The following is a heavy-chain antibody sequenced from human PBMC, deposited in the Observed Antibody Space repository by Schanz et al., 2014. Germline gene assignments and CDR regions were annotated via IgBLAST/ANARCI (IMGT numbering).Heavy chain of an antibody. D-gene: IGHD3-10*01. V-gene: IGHV1-18*04. Sequence: QVHLEQSGPEVKKPGASVKLSCRASGYPFTNYYIHWVRQAPGQGLEWMGWISGYNGDTNYAPKFQDRVTMTTDTSTGITSLELRNLKSDDTAVYYCARDRVSFVRGPLGVDWGQGTQVIVSS. CDR2: ISGYNGDT. CDR3: ARDRVSFVRGPLGVD. J-gene: IGHJ4*02. CDR1: GYPFTNYY.